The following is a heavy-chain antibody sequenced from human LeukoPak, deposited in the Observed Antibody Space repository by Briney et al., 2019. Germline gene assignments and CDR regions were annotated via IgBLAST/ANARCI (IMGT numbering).Heavy chain of an antibody. CDR2: IYYSGST. J-gene: IGHJ4*02. CDR1: GGSISSYY. Sequence: SETLSLTCTVSGGSISSYYWSWIRQPPGKGLEWIGYIYYSGSTNYNPSLKSRVTISVDTSKNQFSLKLSSVTAADTAVYYCARGFYGSGSRVQKYWGQGTLVTVSS. CDR3: ARGFYGSGSRVQKY. D-gene: IGHD3-10*01. V-gene: IGHV4-59*12.